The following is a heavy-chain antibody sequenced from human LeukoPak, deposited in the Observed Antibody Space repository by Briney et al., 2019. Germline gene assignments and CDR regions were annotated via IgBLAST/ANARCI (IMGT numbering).Heavy chain of an antibody. CDR3: ARASSSNSGYDSY. D-gene: IGHD5-12*01. V-gene: IGHV4-4*02. CDR1: GGSISSSNW. J-gene: IGHJ4*02. Sequence: SGTLSLTCAASGGSISSSNWWSWVRQPPGKGLEWIGEIYHSGSTNYNPSLKSRVTISVDKSKNQFSLKLSSVTAADTAVYYCARASSSNSGYDSYWGQGTLVTVSS. CDR2: IYHSGST.